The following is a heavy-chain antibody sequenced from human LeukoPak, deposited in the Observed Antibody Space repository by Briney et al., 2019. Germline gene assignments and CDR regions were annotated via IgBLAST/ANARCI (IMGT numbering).Heavy chain of an antibody. D-gene: IGHD2-15*01. CDR1: GFTVSNNY. CDR3: ARDFECSGGSCYSAY. CDR2: IYSGNSK. J-gene: IGHJ4*02. Sequence: PGGSLRLSCAASGFTVSNNYMRWVRQAPGKGLGWGSVIYSGNSKYYADSVKGRFTISRDNSKNTVYLQMNSLRVEDTAVYYCARDFECSGGSCYSAYWGQGTLVTVSS. V-gene: IGHV3-53*01.